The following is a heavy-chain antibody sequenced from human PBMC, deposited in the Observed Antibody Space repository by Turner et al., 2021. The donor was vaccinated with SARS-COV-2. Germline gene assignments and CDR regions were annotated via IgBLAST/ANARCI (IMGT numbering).Heavy chain of an antibody. CDR2: ISSSSSYI. D-gene: IGHD2-2*01. CDR3: ARDHRPVVVPAAKRAGSYYYGMDV. V-gene: IGHV3-21*01. J-gene: IGHJ6*02. CDR1: GFPFSGHS. Sequence: EVQLVESGGGLVKPGGPPGLSWAASGFPFSGHSMNWVRQAPGKGLEWVSSISSSSSYIYYADSVKGRFTISRDNAKNSLYLQMNSLRAEDTAVYYCARDHRPVVVPAAKRAGSYYYGMDVWGQGTTVTVSS.